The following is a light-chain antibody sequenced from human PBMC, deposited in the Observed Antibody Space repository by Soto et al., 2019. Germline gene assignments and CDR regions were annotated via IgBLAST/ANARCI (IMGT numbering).Light chain of an antibody. CDR3: AAWDDSLNGRV. V-gene: IGLV1-44*01. Sequence: QSVLTQPPSASGTPGQRVTISCSGSSSNIGSNTVNWYQQLPGTAPKLLIYSNIQRPSGVPDRFSGSKSGTSASLAISGLQSEDEANYYCAAWDDSLNGRVFGVGTKLTVL. J-gene: IGLJ2*01. CDR1: SSNIGSNT. CDR2: SNI.